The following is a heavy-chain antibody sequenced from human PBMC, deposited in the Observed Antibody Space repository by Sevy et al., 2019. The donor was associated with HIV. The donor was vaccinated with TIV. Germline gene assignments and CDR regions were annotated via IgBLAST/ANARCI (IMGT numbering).Heavy chain of an antibody. D-gene: IGHD3-3*01. CDR3: AGGFWSGFDY. CDR1: GFIFSSYA. CDR2: ISGHGGST. V-gene: IGHV3-23*01. Sequence: GGSLRLSCAASGFIFSSYAMSWVRQAPGKGLEWVSSISGHGGSTYCADSVKGRFTISRDNSNKMVDLEMNSLRVEDTAVYYCAGGFWSGFDYWGQGTLVTVSS. J-gene: IGHJ4*02.